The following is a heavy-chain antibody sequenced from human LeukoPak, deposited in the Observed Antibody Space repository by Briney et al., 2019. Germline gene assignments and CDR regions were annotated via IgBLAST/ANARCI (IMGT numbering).Heavy chain of an antibody. CDR2: IYHSGIT. D-gene: IGHD3-10*01. V-gene: IGHV4-31*03. Sequence: PAETLSLTCTVSGGSIRSGDYYWGWIRQHPGKGLEWIGYIYHSGITYYNPSLKSRLIISVDTSKNQFSLKLSSVTAADTAVYFCVRYYYDSGSYSYFDHWGQGTLDSVSS. CDR3: VRYYYDSGSYSYFDH. J-gene: IGHJ4*02. CDR1: GGSIRSGDYY.